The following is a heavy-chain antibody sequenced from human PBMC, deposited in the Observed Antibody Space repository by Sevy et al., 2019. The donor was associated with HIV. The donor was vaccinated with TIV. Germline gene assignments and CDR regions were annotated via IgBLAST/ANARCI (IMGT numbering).Heavy chain of an antibody. CDR2: INSDGSST. V-gene: IGHV3-74*01. J-gene: IGHJ6*02. CDR1: GFTFSSYW. CDR3: AKDFTGYNGMDV. Sequence: GGSLRLSCAASGFTFSSYWMHWVRQAPGKGLVWVSRINSDGSSTSYADSVKGRFTISRDNSKNILYLQMISLRAEDTAVYYCAKDFTGYNGMDVWGQGTMVTVSS. D-gene: IGHD3-9*01.